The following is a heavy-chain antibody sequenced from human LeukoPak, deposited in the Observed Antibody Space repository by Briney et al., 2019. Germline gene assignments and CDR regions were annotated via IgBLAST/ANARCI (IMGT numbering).Heavy chain of an antibody. Sequence: SETLSLTCTVSGGSISSYDWSWIRQPAGKGLEWIGRIYTSGSPNYNPSLKSRVTMSVDTSKNQFSLKLGSVTAADTAVYYCARETEKQWQYWGHGTMVTVSS. CDR1: GGSISSYD. V-gene: IGHV4-4*07. CDR2: IYTSGSP. D-gene: IGHD6-19*01. CDR3: ARETEKQWQY. J-gene: IGHJ3*01.